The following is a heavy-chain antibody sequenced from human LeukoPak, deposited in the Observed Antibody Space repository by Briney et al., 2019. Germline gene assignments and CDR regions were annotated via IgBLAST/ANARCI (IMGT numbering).Heavy chain of an antibody. Sequence: GGSLRLSCAASGFTFSRYAMSWVRQAPGKGLEWVSTINNNGGSTSYADSVKGRFTISRDNSKTTLYLQMNSLRAEDTAVYYCARERGRGRDSPSFDYWGQGTLVTVSS. D-gene: IGHD1-26*01. CDR3: ARERGRGRDSPSFDY. V-gene: IGHV3-23*01. CDR1: GFTFSRYA. J-gene: IGHJ4*02. CDR2: INNNGGST.